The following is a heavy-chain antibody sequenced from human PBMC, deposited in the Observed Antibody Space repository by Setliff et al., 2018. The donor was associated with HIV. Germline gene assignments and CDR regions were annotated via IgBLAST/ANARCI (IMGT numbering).Heavy chain of an antibody. D-gene: IGHD5-18*01. CDR2: TRSKTYGGTT. Sequence: TGGSLRLSCTASGFTFGDFAMNWVRQAPGKGLEWVGCTRSKTYGGTTEYAASVKGRFTISRDESKSIAYLQMNSLKTEDTAVYYCTRLRGYSYGLASYYYYYMDVWGKGTTVTVS. V-gene: IGHV3-49*04. CDR3: TRLRGYSYGLASYYYYYMDV. J-gene: IGHJ6*03. CDR1: GFTFGDFA.